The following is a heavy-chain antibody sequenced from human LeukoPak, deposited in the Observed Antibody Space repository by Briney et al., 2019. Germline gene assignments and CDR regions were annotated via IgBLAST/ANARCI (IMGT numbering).Heavy chain of an antibody. CDR1: GFTLSHYY. Sequence: KSGGSLRLSYAASGFTLSHYYMTWIRQAPGKGLEWLSCISSSGDTIYYADSVKGRFTVSRDNAENSLYLQMNSLRAEDTAMYYCARQGSEIDYWGQGTLVTVSS. J-gene: IGHJ4*02. CDR3: ARQGSEIDY. CDR2: ISSSGDTI. V-gene: IGHV3-11*01.